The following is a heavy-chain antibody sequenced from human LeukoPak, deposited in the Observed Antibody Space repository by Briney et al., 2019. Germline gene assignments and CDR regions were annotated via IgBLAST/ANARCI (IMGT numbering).Heavy chain of an antibody. D-gene: IGHD2-2*01. CDR1: GFSLSTSGMR. J-gene: IGHJ4*02. Sequence: SGPALVKPIQTLTLTCTFSGFSLSTSGMRVSWIRQPPGKALEWLARIDWDDDKFYSTSLKTRLTISKDTSKNQVVLTMTSMDPVDTATYYCARSRYCSSTTCYGGYDYWGQGTLVTVSS. V-gene: IGHV2-70*04. CDR2: IDWDDDK. CDR3: ARSRYCSSTTCYGGYDY.